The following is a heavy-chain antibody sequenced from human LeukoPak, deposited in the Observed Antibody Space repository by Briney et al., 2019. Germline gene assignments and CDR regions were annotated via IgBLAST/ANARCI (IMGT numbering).Heavy chain of an antibody. CDR2: IWYDGSKK. CDR3: ARALYIGSFYGMDV. J-gene: IGHJ6*02. D-gene: IGHD1-26*01. Sequence: PGGSLRLSCAASGFTFSTYGMHWVRQAPGKGLEWVAVIWYDGSKKYYADSAKGRFTISRDNSKNTLYLQMDSLRAEDTAVYYCARALYIGSFYGMDVWGQGTTVTVS. CDR1: GFTFSTYG. V-gene: IGHV3-33*01.